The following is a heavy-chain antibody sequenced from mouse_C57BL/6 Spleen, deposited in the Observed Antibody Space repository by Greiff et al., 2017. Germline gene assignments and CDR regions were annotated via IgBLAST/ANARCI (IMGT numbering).Heavy chain of an antibody. D-gene: IGHD3-1*01. CDR2: IYPGDGDT. Sequence: VQLQQSGPELVKPGASVKISCKASGYAFSSSWMNWVKQRPGKGLEWIGRIYPGDGDTNYNGKFKGKATLTADKSSSTAYMQLSSLTSEDSAVYFCARGLPWLAYWGQGTLVTVSA. CDR3: ARGLPWLAY. V-gene: IGHV1-82*01. CDR1: GYAFSSSW. J-gene: IGHJ3*01.